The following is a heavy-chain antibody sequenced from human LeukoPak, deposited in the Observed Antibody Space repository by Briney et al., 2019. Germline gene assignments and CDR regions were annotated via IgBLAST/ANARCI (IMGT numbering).Heavy chain of an antibody. CDR3: AKDRTYYDFWSGYSTSYFDY. CDR2: LSSDNYTI. D-gene: IGHD3-3*01. Sequence: GSLRLSCAASGITFSSYSMNWVRQAPGKGLEWISYLSSDNYTIYYADSVKGRFTISRDNSKNTLYLQMNSLRAEDTAVYYCAKDRTYYDFWSGYSTSYFDYWGQGTLVTVSS. CDR1: GITFSSYS. J-gene: IGHJ4*02. V-gene: IGHV3-48*01.